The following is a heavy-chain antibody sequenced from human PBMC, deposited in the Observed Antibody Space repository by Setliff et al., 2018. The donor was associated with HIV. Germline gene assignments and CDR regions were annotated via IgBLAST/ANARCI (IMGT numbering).Heavy chain of an antibody. CDR1: GFTFINYA. CDR3: TPPPGTY. J-gene: IGHJ4*02. V-gene: IGHV3-49*04. CDR2: IKSKAYGETT. Sequence: GGSLRLSCVASGFTFINYAMSWVRQAPGKGLEWVGIIKSKAYGETTEYAASVKGRFTLSRDDSKSIAYLQMNSLKTEDTGVYYCTPPPGTYWGQGTLVTVSS. D-gene: IGHD1-1*01.